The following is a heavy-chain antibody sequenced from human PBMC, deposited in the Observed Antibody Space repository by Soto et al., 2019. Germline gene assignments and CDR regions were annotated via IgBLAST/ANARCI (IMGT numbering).Heavy chain of an antibody. CDR1: GGSISSYY. CDR3: ARAGSEYSSSSGYYFDY. Sequence: QVQLQESGPGLVKPSETLSLTCTVSGGSISSYYWSWIRQPPGKGLEWIGYIYYSGSTNYNPSLKSRVTTSVDTSKNQFSLKLSSVTAADTAVYYCARAGSEYSSSSGYYFDYWGQGTLVTVSS. CDR2: IYYSGST. J-gene: IGHJ4*02. V-gene: IGHV4-59*01. D-gene: IGHD6-6*01.